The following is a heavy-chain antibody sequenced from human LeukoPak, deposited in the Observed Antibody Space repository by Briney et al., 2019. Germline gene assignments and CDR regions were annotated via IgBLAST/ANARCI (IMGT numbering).Heavy chain of an antibody. D-gene: IGHD3-10*01. CDR2: ISSSSSYI. V-gene: IGHV3-21*01. Sequence: GGSLRLSCAASGFTFSSYAMSWVRQAPGKGLGWVSSISSSSSYIYYADSVKGRFTISRDNAKNSLYLQMNSLRAEDTAVYYCASTGYYYMDVWGKGTTVTVSS. CDR3: ASTGYYYMDV. J-gene: IGHJ6*03. CDR1: GFTFSSYA.